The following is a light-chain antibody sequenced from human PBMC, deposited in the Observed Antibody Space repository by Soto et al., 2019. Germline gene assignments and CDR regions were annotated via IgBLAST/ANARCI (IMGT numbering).Light chain of an antibody. V-gene: IGKV3-11*01. CDR2: DAS. J-gene: IGKJ4*01. CDR3: QQRSDWPLT. Sequence: EIVLTQSPVTLSLSPGERATLSCRASQIINTYLVWYQQKPGQTPRLLIFDASNRATGIPARFSGSGSGTDFTLTISSLEPEDFAVYYCQQRSDWPLTSGGGTKVEIK. CDR1: QIINTY.